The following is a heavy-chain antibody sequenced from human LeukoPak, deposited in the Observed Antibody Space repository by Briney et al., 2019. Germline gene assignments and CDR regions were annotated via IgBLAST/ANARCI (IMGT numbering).Heavy chain of an antibody. D-gene: IGHD2-2*01. CDR2: IRYDGSNK. Sequence: GGSLRLSCAASGFTFSSYGMHWVCQAPGKGLEWVAFIRYDGSNKYYADSVKGRFTISRDNSKNTLYLQMNSLRAEDTAVYYCAKAGGRYQLLLSYYYYYMDVWGKGTTVTVSS. V-gene: IGHV3-30*02. CDR3: AKAGGRYQLLLSYYYYYMDV. J-gene: IGHJ6*03. CDR1: GFTFSSYG.